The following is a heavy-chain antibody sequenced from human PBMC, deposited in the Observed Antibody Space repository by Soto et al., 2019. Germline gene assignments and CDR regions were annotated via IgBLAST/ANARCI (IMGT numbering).Heavy chain of an antibody. CDR1: GGGVYSDGYY. D-gene: IGHD2-15*01. V-gene: IGHV4-39*01. J-gene: IGHJ4*02. CDR3: ARRSRGRSYNY. Sequence: QLQLQESGPGLVKSAETLSLTCTVSGGGVYSDGYYWGWIRRPPGQGLEWIGNIYYSGYTYYNPSLMSLATISRGTANNQFSLRLDSVTAADTPVYYCARRSRGRSYNYWGPGTLVTVSS. CDR2: IYYSGYT.